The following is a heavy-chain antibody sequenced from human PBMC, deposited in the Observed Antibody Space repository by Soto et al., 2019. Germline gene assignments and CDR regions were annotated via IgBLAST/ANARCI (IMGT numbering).Heavy chain of an antibody. CDR1: GFTFNTYG. Sequence: QVQLVESGGGVVQPGRSLRLSCAASGFTFNTYGMHWVRQAPGKGLECVAVISYDGSNKYYADSVKGRFTIARDNSKNALYLQMNSRRPHDSTVYYCARDTFGGRLWYLCGMDVCGRGTTVAVSS. CDR3: ARDTFGGRLWYLCGMDV. D-gene: IGHD3-16*01. CDR2: ISYDGSNK. V-gene: IGHV3-30*03. J-gene: IGHJ6*02.